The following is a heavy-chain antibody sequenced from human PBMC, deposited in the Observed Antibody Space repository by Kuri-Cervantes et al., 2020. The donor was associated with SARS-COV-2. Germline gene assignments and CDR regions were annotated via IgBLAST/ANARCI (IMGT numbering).Heavy chain of an antibody. CDR1: GFTFSSYW. V-gene: IGHV3-74*01. CDR2: INSDGSST. Sequence: GESLKISCAASGFTFSSYWMHWVRQAPGKGLVWVSRINSDGSSTSYADSVKGRFTISRDNAKNTLYLQMNSLRAEDTAVYYCAKDYYYGSGSYIGWFDPWGQGTLVTVSS. CDR3: AKDYYYGSGSYIGWFDP. J-gene: IGHJ5*02. D-gene: IGHD3-10*01.